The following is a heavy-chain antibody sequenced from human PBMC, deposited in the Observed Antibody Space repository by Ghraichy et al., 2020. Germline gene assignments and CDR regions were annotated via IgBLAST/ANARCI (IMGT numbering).Heavy chain of an antibody. Sequence: SLRLSCAASGFTFDDYAMHWVRQAPGKGLEWVSGISWNSGSIGYADSVKGRFTISRDNAKNSLYLQMNSLRAEDTALYYCAKDIVPAAGTHWSTFDIWGQGTMVTVSS. CDR2: ISWNSGSI. CDR3: AKDIVPAAGTHWSTFDI. J-gene: IGHJ3*02. CDR1: GFTFDDYA. D-gene: IGHD6-13*01. V-gene: IGHV3-9*01.